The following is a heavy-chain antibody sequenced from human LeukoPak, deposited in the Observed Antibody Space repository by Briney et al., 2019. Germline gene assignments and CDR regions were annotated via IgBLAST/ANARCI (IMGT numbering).Heavy chain of an antibody. CDR2: IRYDGSNK. D-gene: IGHD3-10*01. CDR3: AKGGPSMVRGVPPYYYMDV. J-gene: IGHJ6*03. CDR1: GFTFSSYG. V-gene: IGHV3-30*02. Sequence: GGSLRLSCAASGFTFSSYGMHWFRQAPGKGREGLAFIRYDGSNKYYADSVKGRFTISRDNSKNTLYLQMNSLRAEDTAVYYCAKGGPSMVRGVPPYYYMDVWGKGTTVTVSS.